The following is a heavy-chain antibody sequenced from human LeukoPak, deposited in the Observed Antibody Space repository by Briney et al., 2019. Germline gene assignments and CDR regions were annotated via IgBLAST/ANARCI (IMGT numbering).Heavy chain of an antibody. CDR2: IYYSGRT. D-gene: IGHD4-23*01. V-gene: IGHV4-59*01. Sequence: NPSETLSLTCTVSGGSISSYYWSWIRQPPGKGLEWIGYIYYSGRTNYNPSLKSRVTISVDTSKNEISLKLSSVTAADTAFYYCARDVGGNSPRYYYGLGVWGQGTTVTVSS. CDR3: ARDVGGNSPRYYYGLGV. J-gene: IGHJ6*02. CDR1: GGSISSYY.